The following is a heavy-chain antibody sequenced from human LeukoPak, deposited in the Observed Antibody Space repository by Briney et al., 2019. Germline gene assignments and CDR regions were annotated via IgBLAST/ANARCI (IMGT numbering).Heavy chain of an antibody. D-gene: IGHD3-10*01. Sequence: SETLSLTCSVSAYSVSSGFYWGWIRQPPGKGLEWIGTIYHSGSTYYNPSLNSRVTISVDTSKNQFSLKLSSVTAADTAVYYCARDSGTTGEVKFDPWGQGTLVTVSS. V-gene: IGHV4-38-2*02. J-gene: IGHJ5*02. CDR2: IYHSGST. CDR3: ARDSGTTGEVKFDP. CDR1: AYSVSSGFY.